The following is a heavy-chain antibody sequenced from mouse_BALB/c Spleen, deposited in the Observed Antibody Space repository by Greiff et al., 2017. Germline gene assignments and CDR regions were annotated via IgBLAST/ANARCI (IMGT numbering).Heavy chain of an antibody. D-gene: IGHD1-1*01. J-gene: IGHJ2*01. V-gene: IGHV5-17*02. CDR1: GFTFSSFG. CDR2: ISSGSSTI. CDR3: ARSPYGSTPDY. Sequence: EVKLMESGGGLVQPGGSRKLSCAASGFTFSSFGMHWVRQAPEKGLEWVAYISSGSSTIYYADTVKGRFTISRDNPKNILFLQMTSLRSEDTAMYYCARSPYGSTPDYWGQGTTLTVSS.